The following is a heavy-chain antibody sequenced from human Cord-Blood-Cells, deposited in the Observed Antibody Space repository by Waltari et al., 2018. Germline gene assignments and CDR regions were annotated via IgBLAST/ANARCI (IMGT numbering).Heavy chain of an antibody. CDR3: ANGAREYYFDY. CDR1: EGTLSSYA. CDR2: IIPIFGTA. J-gene: IGHJ4*02. V-gene: IGHV1-69*06. Sequence: QVQLVQSGAEVKKPGSSVKVYCKASEGTLSSYAISWVRQAPGQGLEWMGGIIPIFGTANYAQKFQGRGTITADKSTSTAYMELSSLRSEDTAVYYCANGAREYYFDYWGQGTLVTVSS. D-gene: IGHD3-10*01.